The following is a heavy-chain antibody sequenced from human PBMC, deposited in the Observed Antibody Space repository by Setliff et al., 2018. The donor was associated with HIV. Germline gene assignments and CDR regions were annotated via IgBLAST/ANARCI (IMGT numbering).Heavy chain of an antibody. D-gene: IGHD2-8*01. CDR3: ARSRPRSMDFYMDV. Sequence: PSETLSLTCAVFGESVSGYYWSWIRQPPGKGLEWIGYIYTSGNTNYNPSLKSRVTISVDTSENQFSLKLSSVTAADTAVYYCARSRPRSMDFYMDVWGKGTTVTVSS. CDR1: GESVSGYY. CDR2: IYTSGNT. J-gene: IGHJ6*03. V-gene: IGHV4-59*02.